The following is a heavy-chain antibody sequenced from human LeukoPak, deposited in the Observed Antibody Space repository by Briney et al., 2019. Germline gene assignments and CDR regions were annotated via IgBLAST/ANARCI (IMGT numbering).Heavy chain of an antibody. Sequence: SETLSLTCVVYGGSFSTYYWNWIRQPPGKGLEWIGEITHGGTTNYNPSLKSRVTISVDTSKNQFSLKLSSVTAADTAVYYCARDENGAAYWGQGTLVTVSS. CDR1: GGSFSTYY. J-gene: IGHJ4*02. CDR3: ARDENGAAY. CDR2: ITHGGTT. D-gene: IGHD2-8*01. V-gene: IGHV4-34*01.